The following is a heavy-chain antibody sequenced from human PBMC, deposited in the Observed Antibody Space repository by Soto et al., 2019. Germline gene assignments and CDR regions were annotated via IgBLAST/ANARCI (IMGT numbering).Heavy chain of an antibody. Sequence: QVQLVQSGAEVKKPGASVKVSCKASGYTFTSYYMHWVRQAPGQGLEWMGIINPSGGSTSYAQKFKGRVTMTRDTSTSTVYMELSSLRSEDTAVYYCARDLTGATFGYWGQGTLVTVSS. D-gene: IGHD1-20*01. V-gene: IGHV1-46*01. CDR1: GYTFTSYY. CDR2: INPSGGST. J-gene: IGHJ4*02. CDR3: ARDLTGATFGY.